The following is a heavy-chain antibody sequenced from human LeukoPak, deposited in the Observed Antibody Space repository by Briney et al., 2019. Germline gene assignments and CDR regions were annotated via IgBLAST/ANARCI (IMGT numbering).Heavy chain of an antibody. J-gene: IGHJ4*02. CDR1: GYTFTGYY. CDR2: INPNSGGT. V-gene: IGHV1-2*02. D-gene: IGHD3-10*01. CDR3: ARDYWFGELLSNFDY. Sequence: ASVKVSCKASGYTFTGYYMHWVRQASGQGLEWMGWINPNSGGTNYAQKFQGRVTMTRDTSISTAYMELSRLRSDDTAVYYCARDYWFGELLSNFDYWGQGTLVTVSS.